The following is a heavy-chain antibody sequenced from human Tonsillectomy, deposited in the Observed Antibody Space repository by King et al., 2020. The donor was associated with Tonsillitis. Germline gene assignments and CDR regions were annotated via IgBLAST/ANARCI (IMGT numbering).Heavy chain of an antibody. Sequence: VQLVESGGGLVKPGRSLRLSCTASGFTFGDYAMSWFRQAPGKGLEWVGFIRSKAYGGTTEYAASVKVRFSISRDDSKSIAYLQMNSLKTEDTAVYYCTRGPTMVRGVISNLDVWGQGITVTVSS. V-gene: IGHV3-49*05. CDR1: GFTFGDYA. CDR3: TRGPTMVRGVISNLDV. J-gene: IGHJ6*02. D-gene: IGHD3-10*01. CDR2: IRSKAYGGTT.